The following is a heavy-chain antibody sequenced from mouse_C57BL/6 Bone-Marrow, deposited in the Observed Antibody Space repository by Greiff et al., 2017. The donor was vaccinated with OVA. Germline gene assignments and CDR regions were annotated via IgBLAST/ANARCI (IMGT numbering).Heavy chain of an antibody. V-gene: IGHV1-81*01. Sequence: QVQLQQSGAELARPGASVKLSCKASGYTFTSYGISWVKQRTGQGLEWIGEIYPRSGNTYSNEKFKGKATLTADKSSSTAYMELRSLTSEDSAVYFCARLITAHWGQGTTLTVSS. CDR3: ARLITAH. D-gene: IGHD1-2*01. CDR2: IYPRSGNT. J-gene: IGHJ2*01. CDR1: GYTFTSYG.